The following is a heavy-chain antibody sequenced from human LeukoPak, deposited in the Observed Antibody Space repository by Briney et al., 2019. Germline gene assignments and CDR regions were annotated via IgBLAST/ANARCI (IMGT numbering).Heavy chain of an antibody. CDR2: IIPMCGTT. CDR3: AREASGTRGYYYYGLDV. D-gene: IGHD6-13*01. J-gene: IGHJ6*04. V-gene: IGHV1-69*13. CDR1: GGTLSSYA. Sequence: SSVTVSCTASGGTLSSYAINWLRQAPGQGLEWMGLIIPMCGTTYYAQKFEGRVAISADESTGTAYLEVSSLRSDDTAVYYCAREASGTRGYYYYGLDVWGGGTTVIVSS.